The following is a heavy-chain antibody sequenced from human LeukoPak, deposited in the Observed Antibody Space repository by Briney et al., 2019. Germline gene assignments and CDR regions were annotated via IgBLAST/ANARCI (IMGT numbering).Heavy chain of an antibody. V-gene: IGHV3-9*01. CDR1: GFTFDDYA. J-gene: IGHJ4*02. CDR3: TKDIGVAYNSWRTFDS. D-gene: IGHD3-3*01. Sequence: GGSLRLSCAASGFTFDDYAMNWVRQAPGKGLEWVSGISGDSGGVAYADSVKGRFTISRDNAKNSPYLRMNGLRPEDTAFYYCTKDIGVAYNSWRTFDSWGQGTLVTVSS. CDR2: ISGDSGGV.